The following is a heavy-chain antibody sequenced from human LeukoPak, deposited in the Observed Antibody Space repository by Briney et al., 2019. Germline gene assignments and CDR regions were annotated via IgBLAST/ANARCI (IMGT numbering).Heavy chain of an antibody. CDR3: ARVYRNGMDV. Sequence: SETLSLSCAVYGGSFSGYYWSCIRQPPGKGLEWIGEINHSGSTNYNPSLKSRVTISVDTSKNQFSLKLSSVTAADTAVYYCARVYRNGMDVWGQGTTVTVSS. D-gene: IGHD5-12*01. J-gene: IGHJ6*02. CDR2: INHSGST. CDR1: GGSFSGYY. V-gene: IGHV4-34*01.